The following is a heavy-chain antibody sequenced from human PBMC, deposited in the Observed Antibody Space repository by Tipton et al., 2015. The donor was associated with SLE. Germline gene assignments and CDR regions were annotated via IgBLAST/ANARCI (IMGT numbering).Heavy chain of an antibody. CDR1: GGSISSYY. Sequence: TLSLTCAVSGGSISSYYWSWIRQPAGKGLEWIGRIYTSGSTNYNPSLKSRVTISVDTSKNQFSLKLSSVTAADTAVYYCARDISGYSSSWYFDLWGRGTLVTVSS. D-gene: IGHD6-13*01. CDR3: ARDISGYSSSWYFDL. CDR2: IYTSGST. V-gene: IGHV4-4*07. J-gene: IGHJ2*01.